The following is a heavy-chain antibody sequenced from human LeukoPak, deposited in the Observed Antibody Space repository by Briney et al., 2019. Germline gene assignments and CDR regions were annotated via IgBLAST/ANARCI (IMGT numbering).Heavy chain of an antibody. CDR1: GFTFRNFW. V-gene: IGHV3-7*03. CDR2: LDQDGSKK. J-gene: IGHJ3*01. CDR3: ARDLGAYPHHAFDL. D-gene: IGHD4-17*01. Sequence: GGSLRLSCAASGFTFRNFWMSWVRQVPGKGLEWVANLDQDGSKKVYVDSVKGRSTISRDNPKNSLYLQMNSLRAEDTAFYYCARDLGAYPHHAFDLWGQGTMLTVSS.